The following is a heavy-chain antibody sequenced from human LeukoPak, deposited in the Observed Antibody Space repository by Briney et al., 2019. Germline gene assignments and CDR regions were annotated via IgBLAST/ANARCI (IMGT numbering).Heavy chain of an antibody. D-gene: IGHD3-9*01. V-gene: IGHV4-59*01. Sequence: PSETLSLTCTVSGGSISSYYWSWIRQPPGKGLEWIGYIYDSGSTNYNPSLKSRVTISVDTSKNQFSLKLSSVTAADTAVYYCARRLADFPTDHWGQGTLVTVSS. CDR2: IYDSGST. CDR1: GGSISSYY. J-gene: IGHJ4*02. CDR3: ARRLADFPTDH.